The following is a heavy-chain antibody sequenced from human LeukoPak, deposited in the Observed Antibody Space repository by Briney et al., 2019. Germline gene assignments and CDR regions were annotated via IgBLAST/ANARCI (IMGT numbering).Heavy chain of an antibody. D-gene: IGHD2-2*01. CDR1: GGSISSYY. CDR3: ARDSTDQLLYAFDI. V-gene: IGHV4-59*01. Sequence: SETLSLTCTVSGGSISSYYWSWIRQPPGKGLEWIGYIYYSGSTNYNPSLKSRVTISVDTSKNQFSLKLSCVTAADTAVYYCARDSTDQLLYAFDIWGQGTMVTVSS. J-gene: IGHJ3*02. CDR2: IYYSGST.